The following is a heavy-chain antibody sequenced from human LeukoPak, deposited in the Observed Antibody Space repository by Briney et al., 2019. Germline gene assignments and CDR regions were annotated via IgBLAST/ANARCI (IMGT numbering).Heavy chain of an antibody. CDR2: ISSSGSTI. J-gene: IGHJ4*02. V-gene: IGHV3-11*01. D-gene: IGHD6-19*01. CDR3: ARSPGSGWSRVDY. Sequence: GGSLRLSCAASGFTFSDYYMSWIRQAPGKGLEGVSYISSSGSTIYYADSVKGRFTISRDNAKNSLYLQMNSLRAEDTAVYYCARSPGSGWSRVDYWGQGTLVTVSS. CDR1: GFTFSDYY.